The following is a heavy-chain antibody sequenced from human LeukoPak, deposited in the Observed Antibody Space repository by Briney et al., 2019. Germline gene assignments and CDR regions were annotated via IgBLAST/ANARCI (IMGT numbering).Heavy chain of an antibody. CDR1: GGSISGTDYY. Sequence: SETLSLTCSVSGGSISGTDYYWSWIRQPPGKGLEWIGYIHHSGTTSYNPSLKSRITISADPSMNQFSLKLTSMTAADTAVYYCAGRGYAMAYWGQGTLVTVSS. J-gene: IGHJ4*02. CDR3: AGRGYAMAY. D-gene: IGHD5-12*01. V-gene: IGHV4-30-4*01. CDR2: IHHSGTT.